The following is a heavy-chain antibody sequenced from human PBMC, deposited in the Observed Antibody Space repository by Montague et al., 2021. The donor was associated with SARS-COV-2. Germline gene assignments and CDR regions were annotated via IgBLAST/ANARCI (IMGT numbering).Heavy chain of an antibody. CDR1: GGSISSSSYY. CDR3: VRQPVLLWFGELFRGGGMDV. J-gene: IGHJ6*02. Sequence: SETLSLTCTVSGGSISSSSYYWVWIRQPPGKGLEWIGSIYYSGSTYYNPSLKSRVTISVDTSKNQFSLKLSSVTAADTAVYYCVRQPVLLWFGELFRGGGMDVWGQGTTVTVSS. CDR2: IYYSGST. V-gene: IGHV4-39*01. D-gene: IGHD3-10*01.